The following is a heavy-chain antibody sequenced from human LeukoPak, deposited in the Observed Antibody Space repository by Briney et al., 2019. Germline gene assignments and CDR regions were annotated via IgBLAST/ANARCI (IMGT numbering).Heavy chain of an antibody. J-gene: IGHJ4*02. V-gene: IGHV4-34*01. Sequence: SETLSLTCAVYGGSFSDYYWSWIRQPPGKGLEWIGEINHSGSTSYNPSLKSRVTISVDTSKNQFSLKLSSVTAADTAVYYCARVDITGTRPFDYWGQGTLVTVSS. CDR3: ARVDITGTRPFDY. D-gene: IGHD1-7*01. CDR1: GGSFSDYY. CDR2: INHSGST.